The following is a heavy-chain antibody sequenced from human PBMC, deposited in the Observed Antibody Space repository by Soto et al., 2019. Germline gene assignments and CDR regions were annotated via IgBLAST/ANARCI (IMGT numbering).Heavy chain of an antibody. CDR1: GGTSTRYA. CDR3: NRGSEYDFWSGYL. J-gene: IGHJ4*02. V-gene: IGHV1-69*06. D-gene: IGHD3-3*01. CDR2: IVPMFGTS. Sequence: QERLVQSGAEVRKTGSSVKVSCKVTGGTSTRYAINWVRQAPGQGLEWMGGIVPMFGTSKYAQKVQGRVTITADTSTNIAYMELRSLRSEDTAVYYCNRGSEYDFWSGYLWGQGTLVSVSS.